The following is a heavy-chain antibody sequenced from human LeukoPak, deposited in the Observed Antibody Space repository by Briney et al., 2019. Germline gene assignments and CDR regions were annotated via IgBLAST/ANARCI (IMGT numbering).Heavy chain of an antibody. V-gene: IGHV4-61*01. J-gene: IGHJ6*04. Sequence: SETLSLTCTVSGGSVSSGSYYWSWIRQPPGKGLEWIGYMYYSGSTNYNPSLKSRVTISVDTSKNQFSLKLSPVTAADSAVYYCARDSVTHTILTGYYYYYGMDVWGKGTTVTVSS. D-gene: IGHD3-9*01. CDR3: ARDSVTHTILTGYYYYYGMDV. CDR2: MYYSGST. CDR1: GGSVSSGSYY.